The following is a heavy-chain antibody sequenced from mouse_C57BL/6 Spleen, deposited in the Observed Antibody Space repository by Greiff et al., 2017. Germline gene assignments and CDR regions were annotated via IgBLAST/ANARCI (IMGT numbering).Heavy chain of an antibody. V-gene: IGHV5-17*01. Sequence: EVHLVESGGGLVKPGGSLKLSCAASGFTFSDYGMHWVRQAPEKGLEWVAYISSGSSTIYYADTVKGRFTISRDNAKNTLFLQMTSLRSEDTAMYYCARWLPLYAMDYWGQGTSVTVSS. D-gene: IGHD2-2*01. CDR3: ARWLPLYAMDY. J-gene: IGHJ4*01. CDR2: ISSGSSTI. CDR1: GFTFSDYG.